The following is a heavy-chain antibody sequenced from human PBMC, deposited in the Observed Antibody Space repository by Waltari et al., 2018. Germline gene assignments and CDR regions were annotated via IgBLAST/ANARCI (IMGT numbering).Heavy chain of an antibody. D-gene: IGHD5-12*01. CDR3: ATDHHRDSGYDI. CDR1: GYTLTDLS. J-gene: IGHJ4*02. V-gene: IGHV1-24*01. Sequence: QVQLVQSGAEVKKPGASVKVSCKVSGYTLTDLSVHWVRQAPGKGLEWMGGYDPEDGETVSAQIVQGRFSMTEDTSTDTAYMELSSLRSEDTAVYFCATDHHRDSGYDIWGQGTLVTVSS. CDR2: YDPEDGET.